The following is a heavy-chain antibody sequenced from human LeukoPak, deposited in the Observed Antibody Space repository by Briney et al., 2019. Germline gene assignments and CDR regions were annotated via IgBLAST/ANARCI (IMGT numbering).Heavy chain of an antibody. CDR3: ARRVERVVVPAAPWDRGDYYYYYMDV. V-gene: IGHV5-51*01. CDR2: IYPGDSDT. Sequence: GESLKISCKGSGYSFTSYWIGWVRQMPGKGLEWMGIIYPGDSDTRYSPSFQGQVTISADKSISTAYLQWSSLKASDTAMYYCARRVERVVVPAAPWDRGDYYYYYMDVWGKGTTVTVSS. J-gene: IGHJ6*03. CDR1: GYSFTSYW. D-gene: IGHD2-2*01.